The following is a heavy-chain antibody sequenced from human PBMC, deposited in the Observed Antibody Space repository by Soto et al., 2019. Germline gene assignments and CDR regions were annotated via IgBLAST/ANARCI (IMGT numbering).Heavy chain of an antibody. Sequence: EVQLVESGGGSIQPGGSLRLSCAASGFTISGNYITWVRQAPGKGLEWVSVIFSGDNTFYSDSVKGRFTISRDSSKNTVYLQMNRLRGDDTAVYFCATGLTLPVRPSFDTWGQGTLLTVSS. CDR2: IFSGDNT. D-gene: IGHD2-21*02. CDR1: GFTISGNY. V-gene: IGHV3-53*01. J-gene: IGHJ5*02. CDR3: ATGLTLPVRPSFDT.